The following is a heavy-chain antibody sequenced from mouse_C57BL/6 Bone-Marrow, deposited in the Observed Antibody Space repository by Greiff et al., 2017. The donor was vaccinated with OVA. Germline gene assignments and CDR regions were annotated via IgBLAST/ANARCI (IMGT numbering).Heavy chain of an antibody. CDR2: IYPGDGDT. V-gene: IGHV1-80*01. J-gene: IGHJ3*01. CDR3: AIYYDYDDGGRFAY. Sequence: QVQLQQSGAELVKPGASVKISCKASGYAFSSYWMNWVKQRPGKGLEWIGQIYPGDGDTNYNGKFKGKATLTADKSSSTAYMQLSSLTSEDSAVYFCAIYYDYDDGGRFAYWGQGTLVTVSA. D-gene: IGHD2-4*01. CDR1: GYAFSSYW.